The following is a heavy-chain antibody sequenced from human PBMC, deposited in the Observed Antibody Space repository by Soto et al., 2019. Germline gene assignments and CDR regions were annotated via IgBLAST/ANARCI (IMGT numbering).Heavy chain of an antibody. V-gene: IGHV1-8*01. Sequence: QVQLVQSVAEVKKPGASVKVSCKASGYTFTNYDIHWVRQATGQGLEWMGWMNPDSGNTGQSKQFQGRVTMTRDTSISTAYREMSSLRSEDTAVYYCARGRFRRTWFDPWGQGTLVTVYS. J-gene: IGHJ5*02. CDR2: MNPDSGNT. CDR3: ARGRFRRTWFDP. D-gene: IGHD3-16*01. CDR1: GYTFTNYD.